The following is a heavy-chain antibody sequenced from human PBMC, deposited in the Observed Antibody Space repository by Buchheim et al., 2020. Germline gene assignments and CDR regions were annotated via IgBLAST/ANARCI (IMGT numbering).Heavy chain of an antibody. J-gene: IGHJ6*02. CDR3: ARDPGYYDSGAYYYGLDV. CDR2: ISSSGTYT. Sequence: QVQVMESGGGLVKPGGSLGLSCAASGFTFSDYYMSWIRQAPGKGLEWVSYISSSGTYTNYADSVKGRFTISRDNAKNSLYLQMTRLRAEDTAVYYCARDPGYYDSGAYYYGLDVWGQGTT. CDR1: GFTFSDYY. V-gene: IGHV3-11*06. D-gene: IGHD3-10*01.